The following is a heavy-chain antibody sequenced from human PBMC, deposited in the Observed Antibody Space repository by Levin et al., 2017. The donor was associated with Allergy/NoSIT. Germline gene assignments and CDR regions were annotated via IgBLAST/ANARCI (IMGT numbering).Heavy chain of an antibody. CDR2: IWYDGSNK. CDR1: GFTFSSYG. Sequence: GESLKISCAASGFTFSSYGMHWVRQAPGKGLEWVAVIWYDGSNKYYADSVKGRFTISRDNSKNTLYLQMNSLRAEDTAVYYCAREGGIAVAGQRHNWFDPWGQGTLVTVSS. J-gene: IGHJ5*02. V-gene: IGHV3-33*01. D-gene: IGHD6-19*01. CDR3: AREGGIAVAGQRHNWFDP.